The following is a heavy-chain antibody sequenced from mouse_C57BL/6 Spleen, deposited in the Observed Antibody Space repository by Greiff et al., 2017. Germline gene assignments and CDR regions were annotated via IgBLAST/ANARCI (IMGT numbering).Heavy chain of an antibody. V-gene: IGHV1-64*01. Sequence: QVQLQQSGAELVKPGASVKLSCKASGYTFTSYWMHWVKQRPGQGLEWIGMIHPNSGSTNYNEKFKSKATLTVDKSSSTAYMQLSSLTSEDSAVYYCARKGDYYGSSGGYFDVWGTGTTVTVSS. J-gene: IGHJ1*03. CDR3: ARKGDYYGSSGGYFDV. D-gene: IGHD1-1*01. CDR2: IHPNSGST. CDR1: GYTFTSYW.